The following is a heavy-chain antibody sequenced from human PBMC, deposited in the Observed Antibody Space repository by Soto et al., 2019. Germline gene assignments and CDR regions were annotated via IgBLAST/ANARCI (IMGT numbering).Heavy chain of an antibody. CDR2: IIPIFGNT. V-gene: IGHV1-69*12. D-gene: IGHD1-1*01. Sequence: QVQLVQSGVEVKKPGSSVKVSCTASGGTLSSYAIDWVRQAPGQGLEWMGGIIPIFGNTYYAQRLQGRVKLTADESTRKAYMEPSTLTSEDTAVYYCARGTVTGSEYNFYYYGMDVWGQGTTVIVSS. CDR1: GGTLSSYA. CDR3: ARGTVTGSEYNFYYYGMDV. J-gene: IGHJ6*02.